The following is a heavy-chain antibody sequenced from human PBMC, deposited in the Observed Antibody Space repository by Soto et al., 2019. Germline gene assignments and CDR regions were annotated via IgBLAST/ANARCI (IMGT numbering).Heavy chain of an antibody. CDR2: ITSSNTYI. D-gene: IGHD2-15*01. J-gene: IGHJ4*02. Sequence: GGSLRLSCVASGFTFRAYSMSWVRQAPGQGLEWVASITSSNTYIYYTRSVEGRFTISGDDAKNSLHLQMNTLRAEDTAVYYCVRDLLEGYGHARQPDYWGQGTLVTVPQ. CDR1: GFTFRAYS. V-gene: IGHV3-21*06. CDR3: VRDLLEGYGHARQPDY.